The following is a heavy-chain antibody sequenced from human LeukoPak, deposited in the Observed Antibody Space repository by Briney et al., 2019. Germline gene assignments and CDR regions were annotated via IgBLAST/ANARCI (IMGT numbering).Heavy chain of an antibody. CDR2: INHSGST. J-gene: IGHJ6*03. Sequence: SETLSLTCAVYGGSFSGYYWSWIRQPPGKGLEWIGEINHSGSTNYNPSLKSRVTISVDTSKNQFSLKLSSVTAADTAVYYCARGGNYYYYYMDAWGKGTTVTVSS. CDR3: ARGGNYYYYYMDA. V-gene: IGHV4-34*01. CDR1: GGSFSGYY.